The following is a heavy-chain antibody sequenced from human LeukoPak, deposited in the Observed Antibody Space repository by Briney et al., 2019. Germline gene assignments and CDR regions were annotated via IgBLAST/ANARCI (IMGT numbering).Heavy chain of an antibody. J-gene: IGHJ4*02. CDR1: GFSVTSNH. Sequence: GGSLRLSCAASGFSVTSNHMNWVRQAPGKGLEWVSIIYTGGTAHYADSLNDRFTISRDDSINTLYLQMNSLRAEDTAVYYCARDSSSYYFDYWGQGTLVTVSS. V-gene: IGHV3-66*01. CDR3: ARDSSSYYFDY. CDR2: IYTGGTA. D-gene: IGHD6-6*01.